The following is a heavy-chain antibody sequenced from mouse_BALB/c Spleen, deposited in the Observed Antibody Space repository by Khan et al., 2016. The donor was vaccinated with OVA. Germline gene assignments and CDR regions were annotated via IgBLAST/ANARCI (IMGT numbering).Heavy chain of an antibody. D-gene: IGHD1-2*01. CDR1: GYSITSGYG. CDR3: ARTARIKY. J-gene: IGHJ2*01. V-gene: IGHV3-2*02. CDR2: ISYSGST. Sequence: VQLQQSGPGLVKPSQSLSLTCTVTGYSITSGYGWNWIRQFPGNKLEWMGYISYSGSTNYNPSLKSRISITRDTSKNQFFLQLNSVTTEDTATYYCARTARIKYWGQGTTLTGAS.